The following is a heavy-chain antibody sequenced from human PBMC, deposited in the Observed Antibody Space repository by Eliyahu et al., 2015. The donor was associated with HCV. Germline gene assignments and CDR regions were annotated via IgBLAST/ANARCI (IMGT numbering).Heavy chain of an antibody. Sequence: QVHLVESGGGLVKPGGSLXLSCAASEFTFSDYYMSWYRQAPGKGLEWISYISPSSTYTDYADSVKGRFTISRDNAKNSVSLQMNSLRDEDTAVYYCARDRSGTNFEDGGWGQGTTVTVSS. CDR1: EFTFSDYY. CDR2: ISPSSTYT. D-gene: IGHD3-16*01. J-gene: IGHJ6*02. CDR3: ARDRSGTNFEDGG. V-gene: IGHV3-11*06.